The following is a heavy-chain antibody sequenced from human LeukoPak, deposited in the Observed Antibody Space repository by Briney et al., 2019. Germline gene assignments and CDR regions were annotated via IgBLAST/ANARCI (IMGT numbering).Heavy chain of an antibody. CDR3: ARGGVPSDYDYMDV. V-gene: IGHV3-21*01. CDR2: ISGSSRLI. D-gene: IGHD1-26*01. J-gene: IGHJ6*03. CDR1: GFTFSSYT. Sequence: GGSLRLSCAASGFTFSSYTMNWVRQAPGKGLEWVSSISGSSRLIYYVDSVEGRFTISRDNAKNSLFLQMNSLRTEDTAVYFCARGGVPSDYDYMDVWGTGTTVTVSS.